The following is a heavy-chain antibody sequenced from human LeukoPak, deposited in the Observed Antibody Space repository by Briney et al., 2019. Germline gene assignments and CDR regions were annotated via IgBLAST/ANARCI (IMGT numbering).Heavy chain of an antibody. CDR2: ISSSSSYT. CDR3: AREPIQLWLRGAFDI. CDR1: GFTFSDYY. Sequence: GGSLRLSCAASGFTFSDYYMSSIRQAPGKGLKRVSYISSSSSYTNYADSVKGRFTISRDNAKNSLYLQMNSLRAEDTAVYYCAREPIQLWLRGAFDIWGQGTMVTVSS. D-gene: IGHD5-18*01. V-gene: IGHV3-11*05. J-gene: IGHJ3*02.